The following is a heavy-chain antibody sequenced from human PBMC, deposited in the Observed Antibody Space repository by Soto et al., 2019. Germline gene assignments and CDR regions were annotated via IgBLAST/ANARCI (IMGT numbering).Heavy chain of an antibody. Sequence: EVRLSESGGGLVQPGGSLRLSCAASGFTFNRYGMSWVRQAPGKGLEWVSAISGTGENTYYADSVKGRFTISRDSSNNTLYLQMNSLRADDTALYYCVKLRLELLYLDSWGLGALVIVSS. CDR1: GFTFNRYG. CDR3: VKLRLELLYLDS. CDR2: ISGTGENT. J-gene: IGHJ4*02. V-gene: IGHV3-23*01. D-gene: IGHD1-7*01.